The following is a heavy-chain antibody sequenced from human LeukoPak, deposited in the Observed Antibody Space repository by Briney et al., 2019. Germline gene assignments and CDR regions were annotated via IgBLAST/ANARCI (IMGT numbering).Heavy chain of an antibody. CDR2: ISSSSYI. Sequence: PGGSLRLSCAASGFTFSSYSMNWVRQAPGKGLEWVSSISSSSYIYYADSVKGRFTISRDNAKNSLYLQMNSLRAEDTAVYYCARVPSSRPIDYWGQGTLVTVSS. CDR1: GFTFSSYS. J-gene: IGHJ4*02. D-gene: IGHD6-13*01. CDR3: ARVPSSRPIDY. V-gene: IGHV3-21*01.